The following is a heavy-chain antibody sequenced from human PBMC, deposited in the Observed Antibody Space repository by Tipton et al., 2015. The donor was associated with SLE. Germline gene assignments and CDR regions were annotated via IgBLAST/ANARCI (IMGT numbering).Heavy chain of an antibody. CDR3: ARPPGTYPTGDY. D-gene: IGHD3-10*01. J-gene: IGHJ4*02. CDR2: IYYSGST. V-gene: IGHV4-61*05. Sequence: TLSLTCIVSGDSISSSSYYWSWIRQPPGKGLEWIGYIYYSGSTYYNPSLKSRVTLSVDTSKNQFSLKLTSVTAADTAMYYCARPPGTYPTGDYWGQGTLVTVSS. CDR1: GDSISSSSYY.